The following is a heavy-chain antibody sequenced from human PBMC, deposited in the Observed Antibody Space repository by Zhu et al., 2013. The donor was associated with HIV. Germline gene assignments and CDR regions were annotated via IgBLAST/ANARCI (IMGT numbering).Heavy chain of an antibody. Sequence: QVQLVQSGAEVKKPGASVKVSCKASGYTFTRYYMHWVRQAPGQGLEWMGIIKPSGGKTNYAEKFQGRVTMTRDTSTSTVYMELSSLRSEDTAIYYCMALHPRAPLRGEIDYWGQGTLVTVSS. D-gene: IGHD3-10*01. CDR2: IKPSGGKT. J-gene: IGHJ4*02. CDR3: MALHPRAPLRGEIDY. CDR1: GYTFTRYY. V-gene: IGHV1-46*01.